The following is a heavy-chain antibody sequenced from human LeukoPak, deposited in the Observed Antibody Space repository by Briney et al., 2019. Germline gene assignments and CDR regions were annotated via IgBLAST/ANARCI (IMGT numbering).Heavy chain of an antibody. Sequence: PGGSLRLSCAASGFAFSNYAMCWVRQAPGKGLEWVSAITDSGGDTNSADSVKGRFTISRDNSKNTLYLQTNSLRAEDTAIYYCAKADGAATSWFFDYWGQGTLVTVSS. V-gene: IGHV3-23*01. CDR3: AKADGAATSWFFDY. CDR1: GFAFSNYA. CDR2: ITDSGGDT. J-gene: IGHJ4*02. D-gene: IGHD3-9*01.